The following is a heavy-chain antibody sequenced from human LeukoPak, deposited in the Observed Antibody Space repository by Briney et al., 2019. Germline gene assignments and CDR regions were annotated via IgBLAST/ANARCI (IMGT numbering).Heavy chain of an antibody. J-gene: IGHJ3*02. Sequence: SETLSLTCAVYGGSFSGYYWSWIRQPPGKGLEWIGEINNSGSTNYNPSLKSRVTISVDTSKNQFSLRLSSVTAADTAVYYCARDEGYTFGLDAFDIWGPGTMVTVSS. D-gene: IGHD5-18*01. CDR2: INNSGST. V-gene: IGHV4-34*01. CDR1: GGSFSGYY. CDR3: ARDEGYTFGLDAFDI.